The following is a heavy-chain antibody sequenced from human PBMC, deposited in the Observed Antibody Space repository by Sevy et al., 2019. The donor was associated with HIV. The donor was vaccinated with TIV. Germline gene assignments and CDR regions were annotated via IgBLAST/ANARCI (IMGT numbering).Heavy chain of an antibody. D-gene: IGHD3-16*02. J-gene: IGHJ4*02. V-gene: IGHV3-21*01. CDR2: ISSSSSYI. Sequence: GGSLRLSCAASAFTFSSYSMNWVRQAPGKGLEWVSSISSSSSYIYYADSVKGRFTISRDNAKNSLYLQMNSLRAEDTAVYYCARARPDYVWGSYRYIFDYWGQGTLVTVSS. CDR3: ARARPDYVWGSYRYIFDY. CDR1: AFTFSSYS.